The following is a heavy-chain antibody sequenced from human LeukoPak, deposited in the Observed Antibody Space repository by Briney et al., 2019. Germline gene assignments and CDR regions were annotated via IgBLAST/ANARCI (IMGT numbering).Heavy chain of an antibody. CDR3: ARVQYYYDSSGPGYYFQH. J-gene: IGHJ1*01. V-gene: IGHV1-2*02. CDR1: GYTLTELS. Sequence: ASVKVSCKVSGYTLTELSIHWVRQAPGQGLEWMGWINPNSGGTNYAQKFQGRVTMTRDMSISTAYMELSRLRSDDTAVYYCARVQYYYDSSGPGYYFQHWGQGTLVTVSS. D-gene: IGHD3-22*01. CDR2: INPNSGGT.